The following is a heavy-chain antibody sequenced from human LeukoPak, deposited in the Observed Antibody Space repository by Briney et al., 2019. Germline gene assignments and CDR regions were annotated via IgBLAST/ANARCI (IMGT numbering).Heavy chain of an antibody. CDR1: GGSIRSYY. CDR2: ISYSAYT. V-gene: IGHV4-59*01. D-gene: IGHD4-23*01. CDR3: ARGRNDNGGMFFDS. Sequence: SETLSLTCTVSGGSIRSYYWSWIRQAPGKGLEWIGFISYSAYTSYSPSLKSRVAISVDTSKSQFSLRLSSMTAADTAIYYCARGRNDNGGMFFDSWAQGTLVTVSS. J-gene: IGHJ4*02.